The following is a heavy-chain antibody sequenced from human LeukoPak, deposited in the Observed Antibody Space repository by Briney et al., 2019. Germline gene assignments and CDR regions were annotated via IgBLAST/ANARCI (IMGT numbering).Heavy chain of an antibody. J-gene: IGHJ3*02. CDR3: ARHRRATVTLGTFDI. CDR2: ISTYKGNT. Sequence: ASVKVSCKASGGTFSSYAISWVRQAPGQGLEWMGWISTYKGNTNYAQKLQGTVTMTTDTSTSPAYMELRSLRSDDTAVYYCARHRRATVTLGTFDIWGQGPMVRVPS. V-gene: IGHV1-18*01. CDR1: GGTFSSYA. D-gene: IGHD4-17*01.